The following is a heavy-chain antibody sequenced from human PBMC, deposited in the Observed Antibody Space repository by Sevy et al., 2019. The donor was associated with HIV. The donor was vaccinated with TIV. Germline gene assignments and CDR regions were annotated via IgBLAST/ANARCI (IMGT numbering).Heavy chain of an antibody. D-gene: IGHD3-3*01. J-gene: IGHJ6*02. CDR2: ISSSGSTI. CDR3: ARWAYDFWSGYPYYYYGMDV. V-gene: IGHV3-48*03. CDR1: GFTFSSYE. Sequence: GGSLRHSCAASGFTFSSYEMNWVRQAPGKGLEWVSYISSSGSTIYYADSVKGRFTISRDNAKNSLYLQMNSLRAEDTAVYYCARWAYDFWSGYPYYYYGMDVWGQGTTVTVSS.